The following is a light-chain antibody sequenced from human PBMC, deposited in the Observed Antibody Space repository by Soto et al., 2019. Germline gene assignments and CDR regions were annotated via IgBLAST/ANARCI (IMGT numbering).Light chain of an antibody. J-gene: IGKJ1*01. V-gene: IGKV1-6*01. Sequence: TQMTQSPLSLSASEGEIIIITCRASRDVGSNVSWYQKKPGQAPKLVIYAASNLYTAVPSRFSGRRSGTEFTLANSSLQPEDFASYYCQPDYGDSWTLGHGTKVEIE. CDR1: RDVGSN. CDR2: AAS. CDR3: QPDYGDSWT.